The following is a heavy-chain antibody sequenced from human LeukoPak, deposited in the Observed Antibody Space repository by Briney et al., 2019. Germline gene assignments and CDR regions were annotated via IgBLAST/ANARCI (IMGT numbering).Heavy chain of an antibody. D-gene: IGHD4-23*01. CDR2: IEQDGSDK. V-gene: IGHV3-7*01. CDR3: ARDHWIRGNHRNIFDI. CDR1: GFTFSSYW. J-gene: IGHJ3*02. Sequence: HPRGSLRLSCAAYGFTFSSYWMSWVRQAPGKGLEWVANIEQDGSDKYYVDSVKGRFTISRDNAKNSLYLQMNSLRAEDTAASYCARDHWIRGNHRNIFDIWGQGTMVTVSS.